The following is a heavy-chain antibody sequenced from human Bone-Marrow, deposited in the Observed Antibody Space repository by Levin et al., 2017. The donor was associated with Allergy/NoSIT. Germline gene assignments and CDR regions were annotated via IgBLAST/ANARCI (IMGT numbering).Heavy chain of an antibody. V-gene: IGHV3-15*01. CDR3: TTLGLTMVRGVINDDYYGMDG. CDR1: GFTFSNAW. Sequence: GESLKISCAASGFTFSNAWMSWVRQAPGKGLEWVGRIKSKTDGGTTDYAAPVKGRFTISRDDSKNTLYLQMNSLKTEDTAVYYCTTLGLTMVRGVINDDYYGMDGWGQGTTVTVSS. D-gene: IGHD3-10*01. J-gene: IGHJ6*02. CDR2: IKSKTDGGTT.